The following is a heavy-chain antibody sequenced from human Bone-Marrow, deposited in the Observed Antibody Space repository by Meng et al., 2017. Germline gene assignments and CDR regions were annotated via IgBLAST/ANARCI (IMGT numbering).Heavy chain of an antibody. V-gene: IGHV3-33*08. CDR1: GFTFSSYA. CDR3: ARSIAVPLY. Sequence: GESLKISCAASGFTFSSYAMHWVRQAPGKGLEWVAVIWYDGSNKYYADSVKGRFTISRDNSKNTLYLQMNSLRVEDTAVYYCARSIAVPLYWGQGTLVTVSS. J-gene: IGHJ4*02. CDR2: IWYDGSNK. D-gene: IGHD6-19*01.